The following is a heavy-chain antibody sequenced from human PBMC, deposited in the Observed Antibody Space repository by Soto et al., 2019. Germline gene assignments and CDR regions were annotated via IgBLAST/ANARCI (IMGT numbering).Heavy chain of an antibody. V-gene: IGHV1-69*13. CDR3: ASSTGTITQFVP. Sequence: SVKVSCKASGGTFSSYAISWVRQAPGQGLEWMGGIIPIFGTANYAQKFQGRVTITADESTSTAYMELSSLRSEDTAVYYCASSTGTITQFVPWGQGTLVTVSS. CDR1: GGTFSSYA. CDR2: IIPIFGTA. D-gene: IGHD1-1*01. J-gene: IGHJ5*02.